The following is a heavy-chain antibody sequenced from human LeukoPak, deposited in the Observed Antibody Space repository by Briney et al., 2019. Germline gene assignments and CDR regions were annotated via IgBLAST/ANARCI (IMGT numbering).Heavy chain of an antibody. V-gene: IGHV1-69*04. Sequence: SVKVSCKASVATFTSYAISWVRQAPGQGLEWMGRIIPILGIASYAQKFQGRVTITEDQSTSTAYVELSSLRSEGRVVYYCGRVDTAMVIDYWGQGTLVTVSS. CDR1: VATFTSYA. J-gene: IGHJ4*02. D-gene: IGHD5-18*01. CDR2: IIPILGIA. CDR3: GRVDTAMVIDY.